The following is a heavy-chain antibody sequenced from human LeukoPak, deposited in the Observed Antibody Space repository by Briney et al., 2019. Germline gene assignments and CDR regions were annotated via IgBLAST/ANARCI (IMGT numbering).Heavy chain of an antibody. J-gene: IGHJ4*02. V-gene: IGHV4-61*02. CDR3: ARLAPYSSGPHFDY. D-gene: IGHD6-19*01. Sequence: SETLSLTCTVSGGSISTGREYWSWIRQPAGKGLEWIGRVYATGSTNYSPFLKSRATISLDPSKNQFSLKLSSVTAADTAMYYCARLAPYSSGPHFDYWGQGILVTVSS. CDR2: VYATGST. CDR1: GGSISTGREY.